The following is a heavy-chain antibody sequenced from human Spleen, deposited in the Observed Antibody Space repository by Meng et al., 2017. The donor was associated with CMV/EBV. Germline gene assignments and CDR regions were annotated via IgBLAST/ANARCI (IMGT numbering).Heavy chain of an antibody. CDR3: AGGRWYYFDL. V-gene: IGHV4-4*07. J-gene: IGHJ2*01. Sequence: QVQLQDAGPGLVKPSATLSLTCTVSGGSIISYYWSWFRQPAGKGLEWIGRIYTSGSTNYNPSLKSRVTMSVDTSKNQFSLKLSSVTAADTAVYYCAGGRWYYFDLWGRGTLVTVSS. CDR2: IYTSGST. D-gene: IGHD2-15*01. CDR1: GGSIISYY.